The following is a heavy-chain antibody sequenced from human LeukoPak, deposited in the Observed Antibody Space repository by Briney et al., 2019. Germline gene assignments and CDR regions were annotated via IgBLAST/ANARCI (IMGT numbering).Heavy chain of an antibody. Sequence: GGSLRLSCAASGFTFSSYWMTWVRQAPGKGLEWVANINEDGSEKHYVDSVKGRFTVSRDNAENSLYLQMNSLGAEDTAVYHCARDRGRRDDYWGQGTLVTVSS. J-gene: IGHJ4*02. V-gene: IGHV3-7*03. CDR2: INEDGSEK. CDR3: ARDRGRRDDY. D-gene: IGHD5-12*01. CDR1: GFTFSSYW.